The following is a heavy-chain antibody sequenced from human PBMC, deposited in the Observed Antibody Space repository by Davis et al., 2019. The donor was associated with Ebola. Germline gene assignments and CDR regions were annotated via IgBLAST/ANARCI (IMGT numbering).Heavy chain of an antibody. CDR3: AKDWIVVVPAAKYYFDY. CDR2: IWYDGSNK. V-gene: IGHV3-33*06. CDR1: GFTFSSYG. D-gene: IGHD2-2*01. J-gene: IGHJ4*02. Sequence: GESLKISCAASGFTFSSYGMHWVRQAPGKGLEWVAVIWYDGSNKYYADSVKGRFTISRDNSKNTLYLQMNSLRAEDTAVYYCAKDWIVVVPAAKYYFDYWGQGTLVTVSS.